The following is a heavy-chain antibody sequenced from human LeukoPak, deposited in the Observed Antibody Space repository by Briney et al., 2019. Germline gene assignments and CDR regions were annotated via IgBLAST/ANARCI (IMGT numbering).Heavy chain of an antibody. D-gene: IGHD4-17*01. V-gene: IGHV4-59*08. Sequence: PSETLSLTCTVSGGSISNYYWSWVRHPPGKGLGWMGYIYYSGSTTYNPSLKSRVTISVDTSKNQFSLKLSSVTAADTAVYYCARSYGDYITGAYAFDVWGQGTMVTVSS. CDR3: ARSYGDYITGAYAFDV. J-gene: IGHJ3*01. CDR2: IYYSGST. CDR1: GGSISNYY.